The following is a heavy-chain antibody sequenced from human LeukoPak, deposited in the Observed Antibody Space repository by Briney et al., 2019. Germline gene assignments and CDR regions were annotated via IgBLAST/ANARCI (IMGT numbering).Heavy chain of an antibody. V-gene: IGHV3-23*01. D-gene: IGHD5-18*01. Sequence: GRSLRLSCAASGFTFSSYAMSWVRQAPGKGLEWVSGISGGGGSTYYADSVKGRFTISRDNSKNTLYLQMNSLRAEDTAVFYCATGYSYATHWGQGTLVTVSS. CDR1: GFTFSSYA. J-gene: IGHJ4*02. CDR3: ATGYSYATH. CDR2: ISGGGGST.